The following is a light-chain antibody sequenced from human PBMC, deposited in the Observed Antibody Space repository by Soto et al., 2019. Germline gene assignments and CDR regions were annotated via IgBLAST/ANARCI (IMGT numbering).Light chain of an antibody. J-gene: IGKJ5*01. CDR1: RNVSIY. CDR2: ATS. Sequence: DRLTLTCRASRNVSIYLNWYQHKPGKGPTLLIHATSNLQIGVPSRFSGSGSGTEFTLTISSLEPEDFGNYYCQQSYKMPSFGQGTRLEIK. V-gene: IGKV1-39*01. CDR3: QQSYKMPS.